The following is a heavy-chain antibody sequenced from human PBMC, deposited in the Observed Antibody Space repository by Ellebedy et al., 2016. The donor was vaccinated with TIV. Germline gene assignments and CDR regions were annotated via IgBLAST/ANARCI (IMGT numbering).Heavy chain of an antibody. V-gene: IGHV3-53*05. D-gene: IGHD5-24*01. CDR3: ARGEVATICDY. J-gene: IGHJ4*02. CDR2: IYSGGSA. CDR1: GFTVSNNY. Sequence: GESLKISCAASGFTVSNNYMSWVRQAPGKGLEWVSVIYSGGSAYYADSVKGRITISRDNSKNTLYLQMNTLRAEDTALYYCARGEVATICDYWGQGTLVTVSS.